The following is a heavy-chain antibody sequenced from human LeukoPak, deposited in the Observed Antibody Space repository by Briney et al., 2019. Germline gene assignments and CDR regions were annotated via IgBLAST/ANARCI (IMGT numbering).Heavy chain of an antibody. Sequence: GGSLRLSCAASGFTFSSYAMSWVRQAPGKGLEWVSAISGSGGSTYYADSVKGRFTISRDNSKNTLYLQMNSLRAEDTAVYYCAKVGDDFWSGYPGYYCYMDVWGKGTTVTVSS. CDR2: ISGSGGST. CDR1: GFTFSSYA. D-gene: IGHD3-3*01. CDR3: AKVGDDFWSGYPGYYCYMDV. V-gene: IGHV3-23*01. J-gene: IGHJ6*03.